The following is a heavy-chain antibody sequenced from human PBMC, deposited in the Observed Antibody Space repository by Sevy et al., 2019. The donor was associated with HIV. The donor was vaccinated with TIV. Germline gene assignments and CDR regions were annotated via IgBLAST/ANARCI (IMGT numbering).Heavy chain of an antibody. CDR2: ISSSSSYI. CDR3: ARSILLAAHAFDI. V-gene: IGHV3-21*01. Sequence: GGSLRLSCAASGFTFSSYSMNWVRQAPGKGLEWVSSISSSSSYIYYADSVKGRFTISRDNAKNSLYLQMNSLRAEDTALYYCARSILLAAHAFDIWGQGTMVTVSS. CDR1: GFTFSSYS. D-gene: IGHD2-15*01. J-gene: IGHJ3*02.